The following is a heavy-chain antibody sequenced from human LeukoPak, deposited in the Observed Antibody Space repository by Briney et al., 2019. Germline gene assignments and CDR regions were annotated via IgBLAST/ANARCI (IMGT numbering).Heavy chain of an antibody. D-gene: IGHD4-17*01. CDR1: GFTFSSYI. J-gene: IGHJ4*02. Sequence: QTGGSLRLSCAASGFTFSSYIMNWVRQAPGKGLEWVSSISSSSSYTHYAGSVKGRFTISRDNAKNSLFLQMSSLRAEDTAVYYCARGHYGDYVLDYWGQGTLVTVTS. V-gene: IGHV3-21*01. CDR2: ISSSSSYT. CDR3: ARGHYGDYVLDY.